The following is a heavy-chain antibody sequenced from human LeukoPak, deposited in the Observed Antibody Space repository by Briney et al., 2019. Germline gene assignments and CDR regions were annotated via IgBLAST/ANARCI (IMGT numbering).Heavy chain of an antibody. CDR1: GFTFSNYC. V-gene: IGHV3-33*01. Sequence: GRSLRLSCAASGFTFSNYCMHWVRQAPGKGLEWVAVIWYDGSFTYYADSVRGRFTISRDNSKNTLYLHMNSLRDEDTAIYYCARDPDRYSNYVFDYWGRGNLVIVSS. D-gene: IGHD4-11*01. CDR3: ARDPDRYSNYVFDY. CDR2: IWYDGSFT. J-gene: IGHJ4*02.